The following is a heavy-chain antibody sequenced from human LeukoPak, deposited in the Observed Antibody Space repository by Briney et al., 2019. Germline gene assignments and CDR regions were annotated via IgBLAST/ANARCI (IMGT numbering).Heavy chain of an antibody. CDR3: ARDQIYDSSGYRFYYYYYMDV. J-gene: IGHJ6*03. CDR1: GFTVSGNS. D-gene: IGHD3-22*01. CDR2: IKQDGSEK. Sequence: GGSLRLSRTVSGFTVSGNSMSWVGQAPGKGLEWVANIKQDGSEKYYVDYVKGRFTISRDNAKNSLYLQMNSLRAEDTAVYYCARDQIYDSSGYRFYYYYYMDVWGKGTTVTVSS. V-gene: IGHV3-7*01.